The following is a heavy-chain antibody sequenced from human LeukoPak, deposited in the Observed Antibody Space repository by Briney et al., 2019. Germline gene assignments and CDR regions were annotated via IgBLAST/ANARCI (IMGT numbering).Heavy chain of an antibody. D-gene: IGHD2-2*01. J-gene: IGHJ5*02. Sequence: GGSLRLSCAASGFTFSTYSMNWVRQAPGKGLEWVSSISSSSSYIYYADSVKGRFTISRDNAKNSLYLQMNSLRAEDTAVYYCARDVVVPAAPHGWFDPWGQGTLVTVSS. V-gene: IGHV3-21*01. CDR1: GFTFSTYS. CDR2: ISSSSSYI. CDR3: ARDVVVPAAPHGWFDP.